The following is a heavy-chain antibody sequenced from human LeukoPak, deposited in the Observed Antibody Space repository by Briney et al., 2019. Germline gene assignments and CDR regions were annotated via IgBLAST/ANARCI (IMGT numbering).Heavy chain of an antibody. D-gene: IGHD3-22*01. V-gene: IGHV4-34*01. CDR3: ARGYDSSGYIYYYYYMDV. CDR2: INHSGST. CDR1: GGSFSGYY. Sequence: SETLSLTCAVYGGSFSGYYWSWIRQPPGKGLEWIGEINHSGSTNYNPSLKSRVTISVDTSKNQFSLKLSSVTAADTAVYYCARGYDSSGYIYYYYYMDVWGKGTTVTVSS. J-gene: IGHJ6*03.